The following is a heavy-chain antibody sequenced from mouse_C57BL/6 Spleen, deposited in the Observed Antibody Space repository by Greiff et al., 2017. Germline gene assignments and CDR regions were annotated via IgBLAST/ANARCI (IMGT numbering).Heavy chain of an antibody. Sequence: QVQLQQPGAELVKPGASVKMSCKASGYTFTSYWITWVKQRPGQGLEWIGDIYPGSGSTNYNEKFKSKATLTVDTSSSTAYMQLSSLTSEDSAVYYCAISYGNYVGFDYWGQGTTLTVSS. CDR3: AISYGNYVGFDY. J-gene: IGHJ2*01. D-gene: IGHD2-1*01. V-gene: IGHV1-55*01. CDR2: IYPGSGST. CDR1: GYTFTSYW.